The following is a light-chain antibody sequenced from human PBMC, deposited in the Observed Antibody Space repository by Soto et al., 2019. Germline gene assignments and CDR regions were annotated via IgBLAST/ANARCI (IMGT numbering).Light chain of an antibody. CDR2: SND. J-gene: IGLJ3*02. CDR1: SSNIGSNT. V-gene: IGLV1-44*01. Sequence: QSVLTQPPSASGAPGQRVTITCSGSSSNIGSNTVNWYQQFPGTAPKVLIHSNDQRPSGVPDRFSGSKSGTSASLAISGLQSEDEADYFCATWDDSLSGVVFGGGTKVTVL. CDR3: ATWDDSLSGVV.